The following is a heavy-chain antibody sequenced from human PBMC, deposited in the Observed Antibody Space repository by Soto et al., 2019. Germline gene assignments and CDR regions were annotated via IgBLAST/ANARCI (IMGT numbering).Heavy chain of an antibody. CDR1: GYTFTSYG. CDR2: ISAYNGNT. J-gene: IGHJ4*02. CDR3: ARSPPRLTGIAAAGRLGY. Sequence: QVQLVQSGAEVKKPGASVKVSCKASGYTFTSYGISWVRQAPGQGLEWRGWISAYNGNTNYAQKLQGRVTRTTDTSTSTAYMELRSLRSDDTAVYYCARSPPRLTGIAAAGRLGYWGQGTLVTVSS. D-gene: IGHD6-13*01. V-gene: IGHV1-18*01.